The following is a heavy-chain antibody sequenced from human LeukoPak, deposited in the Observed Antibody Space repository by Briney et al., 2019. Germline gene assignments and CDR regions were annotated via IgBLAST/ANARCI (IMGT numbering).Heavy chain of an antibody. CDR3: ARPDISSWPLG. CDR2: ISYDGSNK. Sequence: PAGGSLRLSCAASGFTFSSYGMHWVRQAPGKGLEWVAVISYDGSNKYYADSVKGRFTISRDNSKNTLYLQMNSLRAEDTAVYYCARPDISSWPLGWGQGTLVTVSS. V-gene: IGHV3-30*03. CDR1: GFTFSSYG. J-gene: IGHJ4*02. D-gene: IGHD6-13*01.